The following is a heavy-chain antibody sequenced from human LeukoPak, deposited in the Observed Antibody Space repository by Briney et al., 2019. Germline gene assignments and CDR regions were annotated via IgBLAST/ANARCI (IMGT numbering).Heavy chain of an antibody. D-gene: IGHD3-9*01. CDR1: GFTFSSYS. V-gene: IGHV3-48*01. Sequence: GGSLRLSCAASGFTFSSYSMNWVRQAPGKGLEWVSYISSSSKTIYYADSVKGRFTISIDNAKNSLYLKMNSLRAEDTAVYYCARAYYDILITDSWGQGTLVSVSS. CDR2: ISSSSKTI. J-gene: IGHJ4*02. CDR3: ARAYYDILITDS.